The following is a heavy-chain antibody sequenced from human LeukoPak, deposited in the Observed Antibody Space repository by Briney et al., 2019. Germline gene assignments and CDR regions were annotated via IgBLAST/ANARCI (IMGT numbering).Heavy chain of an antibody. CDR2: ISSSGSTI. V-gene: IGHV3-11*01. CDR1: GFTFSDYY. Sequence: GGSLRLSCAASGFTFSDYYMSWIRQAPGKGLEWVSYISSSGSTIYYADSVKGRFTISRDNAKNSLHLQMNSLRAEDTAVYYCARVRYDILTGYLSYYYYYMDVWGKGTTVTVSS. D-gene: IGHD3-9*01. CDR3: ARVRYDILTGYLSYYYYYMDV. J-gene: IGHJ6*03.